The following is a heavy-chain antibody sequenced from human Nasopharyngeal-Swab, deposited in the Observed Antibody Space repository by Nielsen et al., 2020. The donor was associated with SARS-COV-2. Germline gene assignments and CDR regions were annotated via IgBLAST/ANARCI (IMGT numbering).Heavy chain of an antibody. CDR2: ISGSGDTT. V-gene: IGHV3-23*01. CDR1: GFTFSSYA. D-gene: IGHD3-3*01. Sequence: GESLKIPCAASGFTFSSYAMSWVRQAPGKGLEWVSIISGSGDTTYFADSVNDRFTISRDNSKNTLYLQMNSLRVDDTAVYLCARDGLEYDFWSAYFIDVWGQGTTVIVSS. CDR3: ARDGLEYDFWSAYFIDV. J-gene: IGHJ6*02.